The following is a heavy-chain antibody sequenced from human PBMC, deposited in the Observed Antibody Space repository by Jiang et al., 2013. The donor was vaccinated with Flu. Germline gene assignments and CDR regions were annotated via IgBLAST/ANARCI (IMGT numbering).Heavy chain of an antibody. Sequence: GSGLVKPSEALSLTCTVSGGSISSSYWSWIRQPPGKGLEWIGYIYYSGSTNYNPSLKSRVTISVDTSKNQFSLKLSSVTAADTAVYYCARVESGSYYAFDYWGQGTLGHRLL. J-gene: IGHJ4*02. V-gene: IGHV4-59*01. CDR3: ARVESGSYYAFDY. CDR1: GGSISSSY. CDR2: IYYSGST. D-gene: IGHD1-26*01.